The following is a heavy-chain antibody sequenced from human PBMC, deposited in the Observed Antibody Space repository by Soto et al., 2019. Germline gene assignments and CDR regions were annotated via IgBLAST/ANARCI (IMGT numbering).Heavy chain of an antibody. V-gene: IGHV1-18*01. Sequence: QVQLVQSXXXXKKXXASVKVSCKASGYTFTSYGISWVRQAPGQGLEWMGWISAYNGNTNYAQKLQGRVTMTTDTSTSTAYMDLRSLRSDDTAVYYCARDRGSYALDYWGQGTLVTVSS. CDR2: ISAYNGNT. CDR3: ARDRGSYALDY. CDR1: GYTFTSYG. D-gene: IGHD1-26*01. J-gene: IGHJ4*02.